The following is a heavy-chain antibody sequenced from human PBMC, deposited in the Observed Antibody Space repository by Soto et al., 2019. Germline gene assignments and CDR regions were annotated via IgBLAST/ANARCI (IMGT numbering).Heavy chain of an antibody. V-gene: IGHV3-23*01. Sequence: LRLSCEASGFPFDNYAMSWVRQAPGKGLEWVSAISGGSPKEFYAESVKGRFTISRDNSKNTLFLEMNSLRADDAALYYCAKDFSRDSFSQKPSCGGGCYTLDSWGQGTQVTVSS. CDR1: GFPFDNYA. CDR2: ISGGSPKE. D-gene: IGHD2-21*02. J-gene: IGHJ4*02. CDR3: AKDFSRDSFSQKPSCGGGCYTLDS.